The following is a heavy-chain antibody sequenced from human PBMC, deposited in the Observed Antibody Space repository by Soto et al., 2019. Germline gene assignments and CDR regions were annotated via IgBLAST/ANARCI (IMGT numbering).Heavy chain of an antibody. CDR1: GYTFTSYA. J-gene: IGHJ4*02. D-gene: IGHD2-21*02. Sequence: QVQLVQSGAEEKKPGASVKVSCKASGYTFTSYAMHWVRQAPGQRLEWMGWINAGNGNTKYSQKFQGXVXXXRXASASTAYRELSSRRSEDTAVYYCARSIVVVTALDYWGQGTLVTVSS. CDR2: INAGNGNT. CDR3: ARSIVVVTALDY. V-gene: IGHV1-3*05.